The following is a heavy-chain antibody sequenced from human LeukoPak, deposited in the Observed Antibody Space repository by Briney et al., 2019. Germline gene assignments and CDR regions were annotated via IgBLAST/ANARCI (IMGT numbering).Heavy chain of an antibody. V-gene: IGHV3-48*02. Sequence: GGSLRLSCAASGFTFSSYSMNWVRQAPGKGLEWVSYISHNSRTMHYADSVKGRLTISRDEAKNSLFLQMNSLRDEDTAVYYCVRGYPLGVATFDSWGQGTLVIVSS. CDR3: VRGYPLGVATFDS. CDR2: ISHNSRTM. D-gene: IGHD3-10*01. CDR1: GFTFSSYS. J-gene: IGHJ4*02.